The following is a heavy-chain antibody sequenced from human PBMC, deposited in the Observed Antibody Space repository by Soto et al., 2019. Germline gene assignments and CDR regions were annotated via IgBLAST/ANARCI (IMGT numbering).Heavy chain of an antibody. Sequence: GASVKVSCKASGYTFTSYGISWVRQAPGQGLEWMGWISAYNGNTNYAQKLQGRVTMTTDTSTSTAYMELRSLRSDDTAVYYCARDKPREYQLLRNWFDPWGQGTLVTVSS. J-gene: IGHJ5*02. CDR1: GYTFTSYG. V-gene: IGHV1-18*01. D-gene: IGHD2-2*01. CDR3: ARDKPREYQLLRNWFDP. CDR2: ISAYNGNT.